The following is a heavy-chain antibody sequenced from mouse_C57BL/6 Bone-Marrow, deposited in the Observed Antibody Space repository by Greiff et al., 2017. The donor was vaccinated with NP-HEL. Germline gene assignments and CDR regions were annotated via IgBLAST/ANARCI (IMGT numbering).Heavy chain of an antibody. Sequence: QVQLQQSGAELVMPGASVKLSCKASGYTFTSYWMHWVKQRPGQGLEWIGEIDPSDSYTNYNQKFKGKSTLTVDKSSSTAYMQLSSLTSEDSAVDYCARNYYGSVWYFDVWGTGTTVTVSS. CDR1: GYTFTSYW. D-gene: IGHD1-1*01. J-gene: IGHJ1*03. V-gene: IGHV1-69*01. CDR3: ARNYYGSVWYFDV. CDR2: IDPSDSYT.